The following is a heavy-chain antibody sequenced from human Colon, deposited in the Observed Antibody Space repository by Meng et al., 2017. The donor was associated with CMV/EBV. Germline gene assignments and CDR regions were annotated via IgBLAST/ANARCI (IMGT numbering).Heavy chain of an antibody. D-gene: IGHD6-6*01. CDR1: GFIFDDYA. Sequence: GGSLRLSCAVSGFIFDDYAMHWVRQVPGKGLESVAVISWDGSSIYYEESVKGRFTISRDNRKNSLTLEMKSLTVKDTALYHCARTRGSRVYDALDVWGQGTTVTVSS. CDR2: ISWDGSSI. CDR3: ARTRGSRVYDALDV. V-gene: IGHV3-43D*03. J-gene: IGHJ6*02.